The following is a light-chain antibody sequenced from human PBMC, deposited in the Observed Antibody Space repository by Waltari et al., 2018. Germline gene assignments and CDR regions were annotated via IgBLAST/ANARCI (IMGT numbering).Light chain of an antibody. J-gene: IGKJ2*01. CDR2: GAS. V-gene: IGKV3-20*01. Sequence: ELVLTLSPGTLSLSPGEGSTLPCRASQSVNSNYLTWFQQKPGQAPRLLIYGASSRATAVPDRVSGSGSGTDLTLNISRLEPEDFAMYYCQQYGSPYTFGQGTRVEIK. CDR3: QQYGSPYT. CDR1: QSVNSNY.